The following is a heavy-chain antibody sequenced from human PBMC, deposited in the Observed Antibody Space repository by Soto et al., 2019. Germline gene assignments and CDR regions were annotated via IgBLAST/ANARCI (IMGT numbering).Heavy chain of an antibody. V-gene: IGHV3-30*18. CDR2: ISYHGSNK. Sequence: QVQLVESGGGAVQPGRSLRLSCAASGFTFSSYGMHWVRQAPGKGLEWVAVISYHGSNKYYADSVKGRFTISRDSSKNTLYLQMNSLRAEDTAVYYCAKDYGSGWDQVYYFDYWGQGTLVTVSS. CDR3: AKDYGSGWDQVYYFDY. J-gene: IGHJ4*02. CDR1: GFTFSSYG. D-gene: IGHD6-19*01.